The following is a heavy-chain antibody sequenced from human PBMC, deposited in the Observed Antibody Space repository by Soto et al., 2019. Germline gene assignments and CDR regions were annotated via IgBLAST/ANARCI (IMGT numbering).Heavy chain of an antibody. V-gene: IGHV4-31*02. CDR1: GASIGSGDYY. CDR2: IYYSGGT. D-gene: IGHD3-22*01. J-gene: IGHJ5*02. Sequence: SETLSLTCTVSGASIGSGDYYWSWIRQHPGKGLERIGYIYYSGGTYYNPSLKSRVTISVDTSKNLFSLELSSVTAADTAVYYCASIYDSSGYYYGNNWFDPWGQGTLVTVSS. CDR3: ASIYDSSGYYYGNNWFDP.